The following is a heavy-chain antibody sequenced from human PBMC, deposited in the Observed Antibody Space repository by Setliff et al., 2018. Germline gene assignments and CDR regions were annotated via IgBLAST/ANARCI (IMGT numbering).Heavy chain of an antibody. CDR1: GFTFSEEW. D-gene: IGHD1-26*01. CDR2: IKSEIAGGTT. Sequence: PWGSLRLSCAASGFTFSEEWMSWVRQAPGKGLEWIGRIKSEIAGGTTDYGAPVKGRFTISRDDSKNTLLLQMNNLKTEDTALYYCTTAHYTGNSRTLDFWGPGTLVTVSS. V-gene: IGHV3-15*01. J-gene: IGHJ4*02. CDR3: TTAHYTGNSRTLDF.